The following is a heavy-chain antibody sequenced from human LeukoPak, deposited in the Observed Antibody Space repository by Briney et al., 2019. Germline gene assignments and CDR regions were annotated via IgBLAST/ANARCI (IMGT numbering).Heavy chain of an antibody. CDR1: GGSISSYY. V-gene: IGHV4-59*08. CDR2: IYYRGST. CDR3: ARRRYWYAD. Sequence: SETLSLTCTVSGGSISSYYWSWIRQPPGKGLEWIGYIYYRGSTNYNPSLKRRVTISVDTSKNQFSLKLSSVTAADTAVYYCARRRYWYADWGQGTLVTVSS. J-gene: IGHJ5*02.